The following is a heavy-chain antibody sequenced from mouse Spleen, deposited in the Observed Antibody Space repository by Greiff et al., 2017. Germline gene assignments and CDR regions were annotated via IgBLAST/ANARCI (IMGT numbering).Heavy chain of an antibody. Sequence: QVQLKESGAELVRPGASVTLSCKASGYTFTDYEMHWVKQTPVHGLEWIGAIDPETGGTAYNQKFKGKAILTADKSSSTAYMELRSLTSEDSAVYYCTREVYYGPAWFAYWGQGTLVTVSA. V-gene: IGHV1-15*01. J-gene: IGHJ3*01. CDR3: TREVYYGPAWFAY. CDR1: GYTFTDYE. CDR2: IDPETGGT. D-gene: IGHD2-1*01.